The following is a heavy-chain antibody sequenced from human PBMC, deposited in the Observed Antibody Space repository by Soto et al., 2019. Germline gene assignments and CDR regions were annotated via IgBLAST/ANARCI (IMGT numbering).Heavy chain of an antibody. J-gene: IGHJ4*02. V-gene: IGHV1-18*01. CDR2: ISAYNGNT. CDR3: ARDPPPPDY. Sequence: QVQLVQSGAEVKKPGASVKVSCKASGYTFASYAISWMRQAPGQGLEWMGWISAYNGNTNYAQKLQGRVTMTTDTPTSTAYMELSSLRADDTAGYYCARDPPPPDYWGQGTLVTVSS. CDR1: GYTFASYA.